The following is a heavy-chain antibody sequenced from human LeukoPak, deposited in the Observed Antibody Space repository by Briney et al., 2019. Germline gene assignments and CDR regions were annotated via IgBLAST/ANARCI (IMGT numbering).Heavy chain of an antibody. D-gene: IGHD3-3*01. CDR1: GFTFSSYS. CDR2: ISSSSSYI. Sequence: GGSLRLSCAASGFTFSSYSMNWVRQAPGKGLEWVSSISSSSSYIYYADSVKGRFTISRDNAKNSLYLQMNSLRAEDTAVYYCARSSGQDNYDFWSGYYTGNWFDPWGQGTLVTVS. J-gene: IGHJ5*02. CDR3: ARSSGQDNYDFWSGYYTGNWFDP. V-gene: IGHV3-21*01.